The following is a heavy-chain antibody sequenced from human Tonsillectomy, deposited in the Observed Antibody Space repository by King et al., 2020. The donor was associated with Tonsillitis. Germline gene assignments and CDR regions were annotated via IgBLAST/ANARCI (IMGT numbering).Heavy chain of an antibody. V-gene: IGHV3-30-3*01. Sequence: VQLVQSGGGVVQPGRSLRLSCAASGFTFSSYAMHWVRQAPGKGLEWVAVISYDGSNKYYADSVKGRFTISRDNSNNTRYLQMNSLRAEDTAVYYCARDLRSDLYGMDVWGQGTTVTVSS. D-gene: IGHD3-3*01. CDR3: ARDLRSDLYGMDV. CDR1: GFTFSSYA. J-gene: IGHJ6*02. CDR2: ISYDGSNK.